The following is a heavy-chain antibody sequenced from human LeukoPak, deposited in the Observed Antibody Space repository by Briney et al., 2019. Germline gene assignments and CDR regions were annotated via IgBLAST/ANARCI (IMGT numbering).Heavy chain of an antibody. V-gene: IGHV3-23*01. CDR3: AKVRVPPGYFDY. Sequence: PGGSLRLSCAASGFTFSSYGMSWVRQAPGKGLEWVSTFSGRGGRTDYADSVKGRFTISRDNSQNRLYLQMNSLRAEDTAVYYCAKVRVPPGYFDYWGQGTLVTVSS. J-gene: IGHJ4*02. CDR1: GFTFSSYG. CDR2: FSGRGGRT.